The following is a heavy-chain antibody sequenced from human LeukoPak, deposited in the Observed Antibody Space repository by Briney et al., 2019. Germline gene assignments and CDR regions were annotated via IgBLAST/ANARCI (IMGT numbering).Heavy chain of an antibody. CDR1: GGSISSSSYY. J-gene: IGHJ6*03. D-gene: IGHD6-13*01. V-gene: IGHV4-39*07. CDR2: INHSGST. CDR3: ARGRAAAGKNYYYYYYMDV. Sequence: SETLSLTCTVSGGSISSSSYYWGWIRQPPGKGLEWIGEINHSGSTNYNPSLKSRVTISVDTSKNQFSLKLSSVTAADTAVYYCARGRAAAGKNYYYYYYMDVWGKGTTVTVSS.